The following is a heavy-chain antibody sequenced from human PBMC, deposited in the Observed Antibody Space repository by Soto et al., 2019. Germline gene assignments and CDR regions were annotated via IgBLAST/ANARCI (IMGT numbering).Heavy chain of an antibody. CDR3: SRSLDS. J-gene: IGHJ4*02. CDR1: GLTFSSFW. V-gene: IGHV3-7*01. Sequence: LRLSCAASGLTFSSFWMDWVRQAPGKGLEWVANINPDGSEKQYVDSVKGRFTISRDNAKNSLYLQMSSVTAEDSALYYCSRSLDSWGQGTRVTVSS. CDR2: INPDGSEK.